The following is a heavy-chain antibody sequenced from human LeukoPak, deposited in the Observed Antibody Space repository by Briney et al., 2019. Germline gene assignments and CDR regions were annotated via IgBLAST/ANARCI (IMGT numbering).Heavy chain of an antibody. CDR1: GFTFSSYA. CDR3: AKDPEYYYGSGSYSWFDP. J-gene: IGHJ5*02. D-gene: IGHD3-10*01. CDR2: ISGSGGST. Sequence: PGGSLRLSCAASGFTFSSYAMSRVRQAPGKGLEWVSAISGSGGSTYYADSVKGRFTISRDNSKNTLYLQMNSLRAEDTAVYYCAKDPEYYYGSGSYSWFDPWGQGTLVTVSS. V-gene: IGHV3-23*01.